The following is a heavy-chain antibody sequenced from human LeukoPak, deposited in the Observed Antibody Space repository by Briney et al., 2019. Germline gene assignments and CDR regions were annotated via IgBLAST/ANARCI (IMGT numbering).Heavy chain of an antibody. CDR1: GYSFTSYW. CDR3: ARPPRRSSGWYAFDY. J-gene: IGHJ4*02. D-gene: IGHD6-19*01. Sequence: GESLKISCKGSGYSFTSYWIGWVRQMPGKGLEWMGIIYPGDSDTRYSPSFQGQVTISADKSISTAYLQWSSLKASDTAMYYCARPPRRSSGWYAFDYWGQGTLVTVSS. CDR2: IYPGDSDT. V-gene: IGHV5-51*01.